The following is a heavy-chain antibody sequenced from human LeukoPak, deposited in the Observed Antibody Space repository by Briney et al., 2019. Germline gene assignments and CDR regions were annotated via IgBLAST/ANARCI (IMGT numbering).Heavy chain of an antibody. V-gene: IGHV3-30*03. Sequence: PGGSLRLSCAASGFTFSSYGMHWVRQAPGEGLEWVAVISCDGRNRYYADSVKGRFTVSRDNSKNTLYLQMNSLGAEDTAVYYCATKVDKFMFSDYWGQGTLVTVSS. CDR3: ATKVDKFMFSDY. CDR2: ISCDGRNR. CDR1: GFTFSSYG. J-gene: IGHJ4*02. D-gene: IGHD5-12*01.